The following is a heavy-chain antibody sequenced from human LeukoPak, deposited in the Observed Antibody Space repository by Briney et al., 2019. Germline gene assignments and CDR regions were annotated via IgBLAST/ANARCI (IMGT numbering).Heavy chain of an antibody. CDR2: IFYTGST. J-gene: IGHJ5*02. CDR1: GGSISSHY. Sequence: SETLSLTCTVSGGSISSHYWSGIRQPPGKGLEWIGHIFYTGSTNYNPSLKSRVTISIDKSKNQFSLKLSSVTTADTAVYYCARAGAWQIDPWGQGTLVTVSS. CDR3: ARAGAWQIDP. V-gene: IGHV4-59*11. D-gene: IGHD3-10*01.